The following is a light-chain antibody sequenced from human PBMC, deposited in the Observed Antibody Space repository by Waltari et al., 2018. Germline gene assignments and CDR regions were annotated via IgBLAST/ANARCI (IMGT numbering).Light chain of an antibody. V-gene: IGLV1-44*01. CDR3: SSWDGSLSGLV. CDR2: GNN. Sequence: QSVLTQPPSASATAGQRVTTSCSGSGPHIAPNTVNWYQQDPGTAPKLVIYGNNQRPPGVPDRISGSKSGTSGSLAISGLRSEDEADYYCSSWDGSLSGLVFGGGTRLTVL. J-gene: IGLJ2*01. CDR1: GPHIAPNT.